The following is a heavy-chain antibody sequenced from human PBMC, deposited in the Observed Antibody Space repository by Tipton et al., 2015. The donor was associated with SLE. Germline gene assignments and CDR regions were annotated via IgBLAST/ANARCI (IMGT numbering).Heavy chain of an antibody. D-gene: IGHD1-26*01. CDR2: IYYSGST. Sequence: TLSLTCTVSGGSISSSYWGWIRQPPGKGLEWIGSIYYSGSTYYHPSLKSRVTISVDTSKNQFPLKLSSVTAADTAVYYCARHVRGRSRELRWFDPWGQGTLVTVSS. J-gene: IGHJ5*02. CDR3: ARHVRGRSRELRWFDP. V-gene: IGHV4-39*06. CDR1: GGSISSSY.